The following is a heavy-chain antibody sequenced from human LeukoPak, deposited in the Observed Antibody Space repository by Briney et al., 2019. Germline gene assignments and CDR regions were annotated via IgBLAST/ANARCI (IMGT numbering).Heavy chain of an antibody. CDR3: ARDRYYYDSSGYSLDY. CDR2: IHTSGST. V-gene: IGHV4-4*07. D-gene: IGHD3-22*01. CDR1: GVSISSYY. Sequence: SETLSLTCTVSGVSISSYYWSWIRQPAGKGLEWIGRIHTSGSTNYNPSLKSRVTMSVDTSKNQFSLKLSSVTAADTAVYYCARDRYYYDSSGYSLDYWGQGTLVTVSS. J-gene: IGHJ4*02.